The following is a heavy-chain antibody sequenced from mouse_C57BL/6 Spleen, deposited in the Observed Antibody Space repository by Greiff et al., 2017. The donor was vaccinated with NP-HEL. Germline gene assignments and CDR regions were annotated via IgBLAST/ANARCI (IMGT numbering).Heavy chain of an antibody. D-gene: IGHD1-2*01. CDR1: GFTFSSYG. V-gene: IGHV5-6*02. CDR3: AKTADYFDY. J-gene: IGHJ2*01. Sequence: DVMLVESGGDLVKPGGSLKLSCAASGFTFSSYGMSWVRQTPDKRLEWVATISSGGSYTYYPDSVKGRFTISRDNAKNTLYLQMSSLKSEDTAMYYCAKTADYFDYWGQGTTLTVSS. CDR2: ISSGGSYT.